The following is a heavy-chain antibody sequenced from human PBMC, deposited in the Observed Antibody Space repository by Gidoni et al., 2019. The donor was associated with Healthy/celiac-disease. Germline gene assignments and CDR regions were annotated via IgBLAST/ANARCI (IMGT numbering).Heavy chain of an antibody. D-gene: IGHD3-22*01. Sequence: EVQLVESGGGLVQPGGSLRLSCAASGFPFSSYSMNWVRQAPGKGLEWVSYISSSSSTIYYADSVKGRFTISRDNAKNSLYLQMNSLRAEDTAVYYCARNQYYYDSSGYPPFDYWGQGTLVTVSS. CDR3: ARNQYYYDSSGYPPFDY. CDR2: ISSSSSTI. V-gene: IGHV3-48*01. CDR1: GFPFSSYS. J-gene: IGHJ4*02.